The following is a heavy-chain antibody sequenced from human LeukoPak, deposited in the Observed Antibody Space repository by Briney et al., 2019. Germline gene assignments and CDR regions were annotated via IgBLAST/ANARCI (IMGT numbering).Heavy chain of an antibody. D-gene: IGHD3-22*01. J-gene: IGHJ5*02. CDR3: ARDHYDSSGYYYAGWFDP. CDR1: GFTFSNFW. Sequence: GGSLRLSCAASGFTFSNFWMSWVRQAPGKGLEWVANIRQDGNEQHYVGSVKGRFTISRDNSKNTLYLQMNSLRAEDTAVYYCARDHYDSSGYYYAGWFDPWGQGTLVTVSS. V-gene: IGHV3-7*01. CDR2: IRQDGNEQ.